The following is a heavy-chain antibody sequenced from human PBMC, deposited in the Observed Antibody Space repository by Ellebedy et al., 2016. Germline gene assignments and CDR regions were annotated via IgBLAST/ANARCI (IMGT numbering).Heavy chain of an antibody. CDR3: TTDPGDYPDY. Sequence: GGSLRLSXAASGFTFSSYSMNWFRQAPGKGLEWVGRIKSKTDGETTDYAAPVEGRFAISRDDSKTTLSLQMNSLKTEDTAVNYCTTDPGDYPDYWGQGTLVTVS. D-gene: IGHD4-17*01. V-gene: IGHV3-15*01. CDR2: IKSKTDGETT. CDR1: GFTFSSYS. J-gene: IGHJ4*02.